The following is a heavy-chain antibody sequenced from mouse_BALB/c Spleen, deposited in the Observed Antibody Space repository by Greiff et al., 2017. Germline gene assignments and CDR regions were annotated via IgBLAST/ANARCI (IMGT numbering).Heavy chain of an antibody. CDR2: IAPGSGST. J-gene: IGHJ3*01. D-gene: IGHD2-12*01. Sequence: DLVKPGASVKLSCKASGYTFTSYWINWIKQRPGQGLEWIGRIAPGSGSTYYNEMFKGKATLTVDTSSSTAYIQLSSLSSEDSAVYFCARDDRQAWFAYWGQGTLVTVSA. V-gene: IGHV1S41*01. CDR1: GYTFTSYW. CDR3: ARDDRQAWFAY.